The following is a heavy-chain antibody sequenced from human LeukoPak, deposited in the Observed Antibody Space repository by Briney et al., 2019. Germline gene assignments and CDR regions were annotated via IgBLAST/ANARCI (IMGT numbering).Heavy chain of an antibody. J-gene: IGHJ3*02. CDR1: GGTFSSYA. CDR3: ARAGYCSSTSCIPDAFDI. Sequence: SVKVSCKASGGTFSSYAISWVRRAPGQGLEWMGGIIAIFGTANYAQKFQDRVTITADESRSTGYMELSSLRSEDTAVYYCARAGYCSSTSCIPDAFDIWGQGTMVTVSS. CDR2: IIAIFGTA. D-gene: IGHD2-2*01. V-gene: IGHV1-69*13.